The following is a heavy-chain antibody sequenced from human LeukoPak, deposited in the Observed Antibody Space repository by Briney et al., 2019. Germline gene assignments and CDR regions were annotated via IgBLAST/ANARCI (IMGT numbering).Heavy chain of an antibody. CDR3: ARETMTTVTTGEYYFDY. D-gene: IGHD4-17*01. Sequence: GGSLRLSCAASGFTFSSYSMNWVRQAPGKGLEWVSSISSSSSYIYYADSVKGRFTISRGNAKNSLYLQMNSLRAEDTAVYYCARETMTTVTTGEYYFDYWGQGTLVTVSS. CDR1: GFTFSSYS. V-gene: IGHV3-21*01. CDR2: ISSSSSYI. J-gene: IGHJ4*02.